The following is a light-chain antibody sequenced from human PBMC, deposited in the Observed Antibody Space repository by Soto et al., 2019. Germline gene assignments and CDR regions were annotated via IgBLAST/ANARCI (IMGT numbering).Light chain of an antibody. Sequence: IHMTQSPSSLSASVGDTITITCQASQDINNYLNWYQQKPGKAPKLLIYDASSLETGVPSRFSGSGSGTEFSLTISSLRPEDFATYYCPQYDNLPPYSFGQGTKVDIK. J-gene: IGKJ2*01. CDR3: PQYDNLPPYS. V-gene: IGKV1-33*01. CDR2: DAS. CDR1: QDINNY.